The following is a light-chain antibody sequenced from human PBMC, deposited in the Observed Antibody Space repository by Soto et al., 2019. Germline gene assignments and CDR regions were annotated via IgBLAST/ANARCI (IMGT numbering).Light chain of an antibody. CDR1: SSDVGGYNY. V-gene: IGLV2-14*03. CDR2: DVS. Sequence: QSALPQPASVSGSPGQSITISCTGTSSDVGGYNYVSWYQQHPGKAPKFMIYDVSNRPSGVSNRFSGSKSGNTASLTISGLQADDEADYYCTSYTSSSTYVFGTGTKLTVL. CDR3: TSYTSSSTYV. J-gene: IGLJ1*01.